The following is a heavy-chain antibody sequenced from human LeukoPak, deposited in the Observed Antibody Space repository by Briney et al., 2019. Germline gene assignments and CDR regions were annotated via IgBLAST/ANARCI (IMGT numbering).Heavy chain of an antibody. Sequence: GGSLSLSCAASGLAFDYHAMHWVRQAPGKGREWVSGISWNRGSIGYADSVKGRFTISRDNAKNSLYPQMNSLRAEDTALYYCAKDSSGWYGYFDYWGQGTLVTVSS. D-gene: IGHD6-19*01. J-gene: IGHJ4*02. CDR2: ISWNRGSI. CDR1: GLAFDYHA. V-gene: IGHV3-9*01. CDR3: AKDSSGWYGYFDY.